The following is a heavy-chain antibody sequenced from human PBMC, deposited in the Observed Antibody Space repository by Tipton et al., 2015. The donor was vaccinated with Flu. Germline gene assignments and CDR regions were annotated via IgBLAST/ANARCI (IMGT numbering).Heavy chain of an antibody. CDR3: AKVGLDSWYEIDY. CDR2: IRFDGTNK. D-gene: IGHD6-13*01. CDR1: GFTFRNDG. Sequence: SLRLSCAASGFTFRNDGMHWVRQAPGKGLEWVAFIRFDGTNKYYADSVRGRFTISRDNSKSTLFLQMNSLRGDDTAVYYCAKVGLDSWYEIDYWGQGTLVTVSS. V-gene: IGHV3-30*02. J-gene: IGHJ4*02.